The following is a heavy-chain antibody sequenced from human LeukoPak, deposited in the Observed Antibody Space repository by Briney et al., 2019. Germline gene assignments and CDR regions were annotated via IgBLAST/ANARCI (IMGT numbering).Heavy chain of an antibody. V-gene: IGHV4-59*01. D-gene: IGHD3-3*01. CDR1: GGSISSYY. CDR2: IYYSGST. J-gene: IGHJ3*02. CDR3: ARAIHAFDI. Sequence: SETLSLTCTVSGGSISSYYWSWIRQPPGKGLEWIGYIYYSGSTNYNPSLKSRVTISVDTSKNQFSLKLSSVTAADTAVHYCARAIHAFDIWGQGTMVTVSS.